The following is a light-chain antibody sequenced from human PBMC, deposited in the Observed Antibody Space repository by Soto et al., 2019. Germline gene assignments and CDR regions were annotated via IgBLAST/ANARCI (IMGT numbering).Light chain of an antibody. CDR1: QSVSSSY. J-gene: IGKJ2*01. V-gene: IGKV3-20*01. CDR2: GAS. Sequence: EIVLTQSPGTLSLSPGEGATLSCRASQSVSSSYLAWYQQKPGQAPRLLIYGASSRATGIPDRFSGSGSGTDFTLTISRLEPEDFAVYYCQQYGSSLVTFCQGTKLEIK. CDR3: QQYGSSLVT.